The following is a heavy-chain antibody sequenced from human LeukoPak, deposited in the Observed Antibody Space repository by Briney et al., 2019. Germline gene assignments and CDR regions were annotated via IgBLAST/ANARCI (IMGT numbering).Heavy chain of an antibody. CDR1: GGSISSYY. J-gene: IGHJ6*04. CDR2: IYYSGST. Sequence: PSETLSLTCTVSGGSISSYYWSWIRQPPGKGLEWIGYIYYSGSTNYNPSLKSRVTISVDTSKNQFSLKLSSVTAADTAVYYCARGGRVRSHYYYYGMDVWGKGTTVTVSS. D-gene: IGHD3-3*01. V-gene: IGHV4-59*01. CDR3: ARGGRVRSHYYYYGMDV.